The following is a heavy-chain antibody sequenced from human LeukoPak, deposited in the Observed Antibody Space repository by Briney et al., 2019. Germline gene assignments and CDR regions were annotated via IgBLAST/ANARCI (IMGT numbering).Heavy chain of an antibody. CDR3: ARDLHYDFWSGYRFDY. CDR2: ISAYNGNT. J-gene: IGHJ4*02. V-gene: IGHV1-18*01. Sequence: ASVKVSCKASGGTFSSYAISWVRQAPGQGLEWMGWISAYNGNTNYAQKLQGRVTMTTDTSTSTAYMELRSLRSDDTAVYYCARDLHYDFWSGYRFDYWGQGTLVTVSS. D-gene: IGHD3-3*01. CDR1: GGTFSSYA.